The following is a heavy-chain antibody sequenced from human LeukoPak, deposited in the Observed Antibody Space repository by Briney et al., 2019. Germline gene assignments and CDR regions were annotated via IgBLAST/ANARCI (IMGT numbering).Heavy chain of an antibody. Sequence: SETLSLTCTVSGASITGHYWSWIRQPPGEGLEWIGFIYYSGTTNYNPSLKSRVTISVDTSKNQFSLTLSSVTAADTAVYYCARHLGGGIYFDYWGQGTLVTVSS. CDR1: GASITGHY. D-gene: IGHD3-16*01. CDR2: IYYSGTT. J-gene: IGHJ4*02. CDR3: ARHLGGGIYFDY. V-gene: IGHV4-59*08.